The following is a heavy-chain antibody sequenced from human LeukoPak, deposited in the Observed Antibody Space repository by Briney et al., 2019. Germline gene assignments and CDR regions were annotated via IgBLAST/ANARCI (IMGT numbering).Heavy chain of an antibody. D-gene: IGHD1-26*01. CDR2: MNPNSGNT. CDR3: ARGSGSYDLTFDY. J-gene: IGHJ4*02. Sequence: ASVKVSCKASGYTFTTYDINWLRQTTGQGLEWMGWMNPNSGNTGYEQKFQGRVTMTRDTSISTAYMELGSLRSEDTAVYYCARGSGSYDLTFDYWGQGVLVTVSS. V-gene: IGHV1-8*01. CDR1: GYTFTTYD.